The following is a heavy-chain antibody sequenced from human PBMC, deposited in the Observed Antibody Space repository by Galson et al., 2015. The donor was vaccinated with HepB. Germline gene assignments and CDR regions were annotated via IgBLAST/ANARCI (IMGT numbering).Heavy chain of an antibody. CDR2: ISAYNGNT. V-gene: IGHV1-18*01. D-gene: IGHD3-10*01. CDR3: ARESVTMVRGVIDYYYGMDV. CDR1: GYTFTSYG. Sequence: QSGAEVKKPGASVKVSCKASGYTFTSYGISWVRQAPGQGLEWMGWISAYNGNTNYAQKLQGRVTMTTDTSTSTAYMELRSLRSDDTAVYYCARESVTMVRGVIDYYYGMDVWGQGTTVTVSS. J-gene: IGHJ6*02.